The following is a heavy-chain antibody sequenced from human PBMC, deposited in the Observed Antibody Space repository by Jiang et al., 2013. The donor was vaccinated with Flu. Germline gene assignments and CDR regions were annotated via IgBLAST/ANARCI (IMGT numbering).Heavy chain of an antibody. CDR1: GFSLSNARMG. CDR2: IFSNDEK. V-gene: IGHV2-26*01. CDR3: ARTLFIAAAGTNSWFDP. D-gene: IGHD6-13*01. J-gene: IGHJ5*02. Sequence: KPTQTLTLTCTVSGFSLSNARMGVSWIRQPPGKALEWLAHIFSNDEKSYSTSLKSRLTISKDTSKSQVVLTMTNMDPVDTATYYCARTLFIAAAGTNSWFDPWGQGPWSPSPQ.